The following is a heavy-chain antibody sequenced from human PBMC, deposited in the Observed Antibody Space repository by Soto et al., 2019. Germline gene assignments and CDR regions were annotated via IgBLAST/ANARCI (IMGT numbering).Heavy chain of an antibody. D-gene: IGHD1-26*01. CDR2: ISYDGSNK. CDR3: AKEYSGPYYYYGMDV. CDR1: GFTFSSYG. Sequence: GGSLRLSCAASGFTFSSYGMHWVRQAPGKGLEWVAVISYDGSNKYYADSVKGRFTISRDNSKNTLYLQMNSLRAEDTAVYYCAKEYSGPYYYYGMDVWGQGTTVTVSS. V-gene: IGHV3-30*18. J-gene: IGHJ6*02.